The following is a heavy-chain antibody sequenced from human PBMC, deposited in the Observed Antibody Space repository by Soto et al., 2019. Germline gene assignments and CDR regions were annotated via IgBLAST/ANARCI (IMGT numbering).Heavy chain of an antibody. CDR1: GYAFTTYG. D-gene: IGHD1-1*01. CDR3: ARGRYGDY. J-gene: IGHJ4*02. Sequence: QVHLVQSGAEVKKPGASVKVSGKGSGYAFTTYGITWVRQAPGQGLEWMGWISAHNGNTNYAQKLQGRVTVTRDTSTSTAYMELRSRRSDDTAVYDCARGRYGDYWGQGALVTVSS. V-gene: IGHV1-18*01. CDR2: ISAHNGNT.